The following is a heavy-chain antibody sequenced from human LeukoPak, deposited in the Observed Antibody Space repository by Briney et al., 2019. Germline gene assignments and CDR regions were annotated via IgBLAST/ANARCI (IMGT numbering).Heavy chain of an antibody. D-gene: IGHD2-8*01. Sequence: PGGSLRLSCAASGFSLSSFQMNWVRQAPGKGLEWISYISDSGTTEYYADSVKGGFTISRDNAKNSLYLQMNSLTGEDTALYYCARDGTTNRYNWFDSWGQGTLVTVSS. V-gene: IGHV3-48*03. CDR1: GFSLSSFQ. J-gene: IGHJ5*01. CDR2: ISDSGTTE. CDR3: ARDGTTNRYNWFDS.